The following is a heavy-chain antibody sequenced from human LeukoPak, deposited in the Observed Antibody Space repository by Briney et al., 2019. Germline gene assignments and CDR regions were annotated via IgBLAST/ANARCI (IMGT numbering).Heavy chain of an antibody. CDR2: ISGSGGRT. V-gene: IGHV3-23*01. Sequence: GGSLRLSCAASGFTINNYAMSWVRQAPGKGLEWVSTISGSGGRTYYADSVKGRFTISRDNAKNSLYLQMNSLRAEDTAVYYCARGLRYFDWFDYWGQGTLVTVSS. D-gene: IGHD3-9*01. CDR1: GFTINNYA. J-gene: IGHJ4*02. CDR3: ARGLRYFDWFDY.